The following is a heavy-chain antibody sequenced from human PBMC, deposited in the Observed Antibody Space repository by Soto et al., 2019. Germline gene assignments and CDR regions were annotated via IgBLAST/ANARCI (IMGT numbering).Heavy chain of an antibody. J-gene: IGHJ5*02. V-gene: IGHV1-69*13. D-gene: IGHD4-4*01. CDR2: IIPIFGTA. Sequence: SVKVSCKASGGTFSSYAISWVRQAPGQGLEWMGGIIPIFGTANYAQKFQGRVTITADESTSTAYMELSSLRSEDTAVYYCARVPDYSNYVGWFDPWGQGTMVTVSS. CDR3: ARVPDYSNYVGWFDP. CDR1: GGTFSSYA.